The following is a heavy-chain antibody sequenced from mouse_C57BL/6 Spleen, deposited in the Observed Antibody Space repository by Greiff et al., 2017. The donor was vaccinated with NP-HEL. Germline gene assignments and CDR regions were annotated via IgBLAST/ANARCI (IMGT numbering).Heavy chain of an antibody. CDR3: ASGGYYPSYYAMDY. CDR2: INPNNGGT. CDR1: GYTFTDYN. D-gene: IGHD2-3*01. Sequence: EVQLQQSGPELVKPGASVKMSCKASGYTFTDYNMHWVKQSHGKSLEWIGYINPNNGGTSYNQKFKGKATLTVNKSSSTAYMELRSLTSDDSAVYYCASGGYYPSYYAMDYWGQGTSVTVSS. V-gene: IGHV1-22*01. J-gene: IGHJ4*01.